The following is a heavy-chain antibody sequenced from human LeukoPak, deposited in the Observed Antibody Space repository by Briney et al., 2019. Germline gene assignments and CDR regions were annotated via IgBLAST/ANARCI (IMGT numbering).Heavy chain of an antibody. CDR3: ASHVTVLGTRGFDY. CDR2: IYHGGDT. D-gene: IGHD6-19*01. CDR1: GGSISSGDYY. V-gene: IGHV4-30-4*01. J-gene: IGHJ4*02. Sequence: SQTLSLTCTVSGGSISSGDYYWSWIRQPPGKGLEWIGEIYHGGDTNYDPSVKSRVTMSVDKSKNHFSLNLRSVTAADTAIYYCASHVTVLGTRGFDYWGQGILVTVSS.